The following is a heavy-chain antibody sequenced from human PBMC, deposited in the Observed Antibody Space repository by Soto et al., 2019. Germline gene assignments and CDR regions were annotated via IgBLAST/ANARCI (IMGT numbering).Heavy chain of an antibody. J-gene: IGHJ6*02. D-gene: IGHD2-2*01. CDR3: ARESIVVVPASDDYYYGMDV. Sequence: VKVSFKASGYTFTRYGISSVRQSPGQGVDXMGWISAYNGNTNYAQKLQGRVTMTTDTSTSTAYMELRSLRSDDTAVYYCARESIVVVPASDDYYYGMDVWGQGTTVTVSS. V-gene: IGHV1-18*01. CDR2: ISAYNGNT. CDR1: GYTFTRYG.